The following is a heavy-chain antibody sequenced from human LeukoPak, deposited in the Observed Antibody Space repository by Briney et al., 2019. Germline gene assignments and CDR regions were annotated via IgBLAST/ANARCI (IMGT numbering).Heavy chain of an antibody. CDR2: IYSGGST. J-gene: IGHJ4*02. CDR3: ARDQYYYDSSGYRQFDY. V-gene: IGHV3-53*01. CDR1: GFTVSSNY. D-gene: IGHD3-22*01. Sequence: GGSLRLSCAASGFTVSSNYMSWVRQAPGKGLECVSVIYSGGSTYYADSVKGRFTISRDNSKNTLYLQMNSLRAEDTAVYYCARDQYYYDSSGYRQFDYWGQGTLVTVSS.